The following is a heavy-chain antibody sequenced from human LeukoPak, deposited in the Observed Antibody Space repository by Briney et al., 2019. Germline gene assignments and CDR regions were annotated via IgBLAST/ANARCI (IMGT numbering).Heavy chain of an antibody. D-gene: IGHD3-22*01. CDR1: GGSISSGSYY. CDR3: ARGVGSGYTDY. Sequence: PSQTLSLTCTVSGGSISSGSYYWSWIRQPAGKGLEWIGRIYTSGSTNYNPSLKSRVTISVDTSKNQFSLKLSSVTAADTAVYYCARGVGSGYTDYWGQGALVTVSS. J-gene: IGHJ4*02. CDR2: IYTSGST. V-gene: IGHV4-61*02.